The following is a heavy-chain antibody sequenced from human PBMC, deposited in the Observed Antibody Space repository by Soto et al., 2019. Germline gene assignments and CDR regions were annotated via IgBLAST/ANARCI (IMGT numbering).Heavy chain of an antibody. CDR2: IYYSGST. CDR3: ARQRMGKGGSPRGVDD. D-gene: IGHD2-15*01. Sequence: SETLSLTCTVSGGSISSSSYYWGWIRQPPGKGLEWIGSIYYSGSTYYNLSLKSRVTISVDTSKNQFSLKLSSVTAADTAVYYCARQRMGKGGSPRGVDDWGQGTLVTVAS. J-gene: IGHJ4*02. V-gene: IGHV4-39*01. CDR1: GGSISSSSYY.